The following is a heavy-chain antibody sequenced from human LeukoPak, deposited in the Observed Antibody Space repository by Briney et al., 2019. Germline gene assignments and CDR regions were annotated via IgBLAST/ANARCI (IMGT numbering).Heavy chain of an antibody. D-gene: IGHD3-10*01. CDR3: ARQAGYYGSGSYYTY. J-gene: IGHJ4*02. CDR2: IKQDGSEK. CDR1: GFTLSSYA. V-gene: IGHV3-7*01. Sequence: QSGGSLRLSCAASGFTLSSYAMHWVRPAPGKGLEWVANIKQDGSEKYYVDSVKGRFTISRDNAKNSLYLQMNSLRAEDTAVYYCARQAGYYGSGSYYTYWGQGTLVTVSS.